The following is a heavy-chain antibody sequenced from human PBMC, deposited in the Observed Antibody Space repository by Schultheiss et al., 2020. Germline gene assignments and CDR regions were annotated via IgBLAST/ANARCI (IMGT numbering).Heavy chain of an antibody. J-gene: IGHJ3*02. Sequence: GGSLRLSCAASGFTFSSYGMHWVRQAPGKGLEWVAVIWYDGSNKYYADSVKGRFTISRDNAKNSLYLQMNSLRAEDTALYYCARVQSYYDSSGSLNDACDIWGQGTMVTVS. D-gene: IGHD3-22*01. CDR3: ARVQSYYDSSGSLNDACDI. CDR1: GFTFSSYG. CDR2: IWYDGSNK. V-gene: IGHV3-33*01.